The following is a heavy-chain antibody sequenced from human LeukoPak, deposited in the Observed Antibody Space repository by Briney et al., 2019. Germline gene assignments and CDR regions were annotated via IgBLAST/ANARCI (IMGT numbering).Heavy chain of an antibody. CDR3: AREGGLRGYDSLYY. V-gene: IGHV1-8*01. CDR1: GYTFTSYD. D-gene: IGHD5-12*01. J-gene: IGHJ4*02. CDR2: MNPNSGNT. Sequence: ASVKVSCKASGYTFTSYDINWVRQATGQGLEWMGWMNPNSGNTGYAQKFQGRVTMTRNTSISTAYMELSSLRSEDTAVYYCAREGGLRGYDSLYYWGQGTLVTVSS.